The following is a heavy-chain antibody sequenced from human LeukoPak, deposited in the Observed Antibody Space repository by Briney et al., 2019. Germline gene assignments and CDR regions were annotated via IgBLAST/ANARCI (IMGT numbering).Heavy chain of an antibody. V-gene: IGHV3-23*05. J-gene: IGHJ6*03. CDR1: GFTFSSSD. Sequence: PGGSLRLSCAASGFTFSSSDMSWVRQAPGSGLEWVSSIRHSDSNTYYPDSVMGRFTISRDNSKNTLYLQMNSLSAEDTAVYYFAKRGRANVGYNYLDVWGKGTTV. CDR3: AKRGRANVGYNYLDV. CDR2: IRHSDSNT. D-gene: IGHD3-10*01.